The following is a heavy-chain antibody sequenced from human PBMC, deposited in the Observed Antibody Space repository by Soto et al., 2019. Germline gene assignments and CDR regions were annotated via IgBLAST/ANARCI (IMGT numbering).Heavy chain of an antibody. J-gene: IGHJ6*02. CDR3: AKGGVVVVAAGGMDV. CDR1: GFTFSSYA. V-gene: IGHV3-23*01. CDR2: ISGSGGST. Sequence: EVQLLESGGGLVQPGGSLRLSCAASGFTFSSYAMSWVRQAPGKGLEWVSAISGSGGSTYYADSVQGRFTISRDNSKNTLYLQMNSLRAEDTAVYYCAKGGVVVVAAGGMDVWGQGTTVTVSS. D-gene: IGHD2-15*01.